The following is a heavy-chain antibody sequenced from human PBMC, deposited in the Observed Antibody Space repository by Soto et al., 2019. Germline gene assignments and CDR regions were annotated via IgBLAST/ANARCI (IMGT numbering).Heavy chain of an antibody. J-gene: IGHJ3*02. Sequence: GGSLRLSCSASGFTFSSYAMNWVRQAPGEGLEWVSGIRSSGGSTYYADSVKGRFTISRDNSKNTLYLQMNSLRAEDTAVYYCAKRGYCSSTSCSVGTTEAFDSWGQGTKVTVSS. CDR2: IRSSGGST. CDR3: AKRGYCSSTSCSVGTTEAFDS. V-gene: IGHV3-23*01. D-gene: IGHD2-2*01. CDR1: GFTFSSYA.